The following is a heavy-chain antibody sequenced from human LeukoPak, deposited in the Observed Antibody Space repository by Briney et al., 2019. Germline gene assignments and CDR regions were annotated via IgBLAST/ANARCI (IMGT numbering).Heavy chain of an antibody. D-gene: IGHD4-17*01. J-gene: IGHJ4*02. CDR3: ARGGTYGDYGDY. V-gene: IGHV1-8*02. CDR1: GYTFNNYN. CDR2: MNPNSGTT. Sequence: ASVKVSCKASGYTFNNYNINWVRQATGQRLEWMGWMNPNSGTTGYAQKFQGRVTMTRNTSISTAYMELSSLRSEDTAVYYCARGGTYGDYGDYWGQGTLVTVSS.